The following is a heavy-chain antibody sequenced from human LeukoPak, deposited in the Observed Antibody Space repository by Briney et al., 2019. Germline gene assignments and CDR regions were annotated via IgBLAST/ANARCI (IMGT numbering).Heavy chain of an antibody. Sequence: GRSLRLSCAASGFTFDDYAMHWVRQAPGKGLEWVSGISWNSGSIGYADSVKGRFTISRDNAKNSLYLQMNSLRAEDTALYYCAKCKGDSSGSLGYWGQGTLVTVSS. J-gene: IGHJ4*02. V-gene: IGHV3-9*01. CDR1: GFTFDDYA. D-gene: IGHD3-22*01. CDR2: ISWNSGSI. CDR3: AKCKGDSSGSLGY.